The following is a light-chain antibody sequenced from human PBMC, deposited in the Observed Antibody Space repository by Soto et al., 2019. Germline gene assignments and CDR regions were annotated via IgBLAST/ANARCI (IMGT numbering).Light chain of an antibody. V-gene: IGKV3-15*01. CDR2: DAS. J-gene: IGKJ1*01. CDR3: HQDDNWWT. Sequence: VMTQSPVTLSVTPGEGVTLSCRASQNVGTKLAWYQHIPGQAPRLLIYDASTRATGVPVRFSGSGSGTDFSLSITGLQAEDSAIYYCHQDDNWWTVGQGTKVDI. CDR1: QNVGTK.